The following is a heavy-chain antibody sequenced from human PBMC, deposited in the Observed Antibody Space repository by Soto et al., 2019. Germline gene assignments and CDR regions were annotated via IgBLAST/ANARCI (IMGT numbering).Heavy chain of an antibody. D-gene: IGHD2-2*01. Sequence: GGSLRLSCAASGFAFDDYAMHWVRQAPGKGLEWVSRISWDGGSSFYADSVKGRFTVSRDNSKNFLYLQMRSLRGDDTALYYCAKGTWAARDTAIIPGLKDYNYYCVDVWGQGTKVTVSS. CDR3: AKGTWAARDTAIIPGLKDYNYYCVDV. CDR2: ISWDGGSS. V-gene: IGHV3-43D*03. J-gene: IGHJ6*02. CDR1: GFAFDDYA.